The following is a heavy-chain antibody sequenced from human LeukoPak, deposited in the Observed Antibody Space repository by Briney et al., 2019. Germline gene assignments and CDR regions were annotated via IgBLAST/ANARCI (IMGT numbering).Heavy chain of an antibody. CDR2: IWEDGTNI. Sequence: PGTSLRLSCEASGFTLRIYGMHWVRQAPGKGLEWVAAIWEDGTNIHYADSVKGRFTISRDNSKNRMYLQMNNLRAEDTALYFCARVGYNSGWYEYWGQGTLVTVSS. V-gene: IGHV3-33*01. CDR3: ARVGYNSGWYEY. J-gene: IGHJ4*02. CDR1: GFTLRIYG. D-gene: IGHD6-19*01.